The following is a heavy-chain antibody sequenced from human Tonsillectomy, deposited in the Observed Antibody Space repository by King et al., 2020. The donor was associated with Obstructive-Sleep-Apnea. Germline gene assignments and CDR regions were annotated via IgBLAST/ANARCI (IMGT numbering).Heavy chain of an antibody. J-gene: IGHJ3*02. Sequence: VQLVESGAEVKKPGASVKVSCKASGYTFTGYYIHWVRQAPGQGLEWMGRSNPNSGGTNYAQKFQGRVTMTRDTSISTACRGLGRVGSDDTVVYDCARSRRGPDAFDIWCKGTMVTVPS. CDR3: ARSRRGPDAFDI. D-gene: IGHD3-10*01. V-gene: IGHV1-2*05. CDR1: GYTFTGYY. CDR2: SNPNSGGT.